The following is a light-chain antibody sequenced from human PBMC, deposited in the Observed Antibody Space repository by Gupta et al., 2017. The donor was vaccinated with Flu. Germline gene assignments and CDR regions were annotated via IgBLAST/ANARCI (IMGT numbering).Light chain of an antibody. CDR3: QQSNSYSPA. V-gene: IGKV1-5*03. CDR2: KAS. Sequence: QMTQSPSTLSASVGDRVTITCRASQSLSTWLAWYQQKPGKTPKLLIYKASTLESGVPSRFSGSGSGTEFTLTISSLQPDDFSTYYCQQSNSYSPAFGQGTNLEIK. CDR1: QSLSTW. J-gene: IGKJ2*01.